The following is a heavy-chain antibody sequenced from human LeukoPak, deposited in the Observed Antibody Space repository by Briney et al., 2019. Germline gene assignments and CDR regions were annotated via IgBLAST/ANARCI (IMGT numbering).Heavy chain of an antibody. D-gene: IGHD6-6*01. CDR1: GGSFSGYY. V-gene: IGHV4-34*01. CDR3: ARGRLATWYSSSSFCFDY. J-gene: IGHJ4*02. Sequence: SETLSLTCAVSGGSFSGYYWSWIRQPPGKGLEWIGEINHSGSTNYNPSLKSRVTISVDTSKNQFSLKLSSVTAADTAVYYCARGRLATWYSSSSFCFDYWGQGTLVTVSS. CDR2: INHSGST.